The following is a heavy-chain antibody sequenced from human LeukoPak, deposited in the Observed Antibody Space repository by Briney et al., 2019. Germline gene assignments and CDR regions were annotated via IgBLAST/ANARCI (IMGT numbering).Heavy chain of an antibody. CDR1: GGSFSGYY. J-gene: IGHJ4*02. D-gene: IGHD3-3*01. CDR2: IYYSGST. V-gene: IGHV4-59*01. CDR3: ARAPSVGYYDFWSGYYPYYFDY. Sequence: PSETLSLTCAVYGGSFSGYYWSWIRQPPGKGLEWIGYIYYSGSTNYNPSLKSRVTISVDTSKNQFSLKLSSVTAADTGVYYCARAPSVGYYDFWSGYYPYYFDYWGQGTLVTVSS.